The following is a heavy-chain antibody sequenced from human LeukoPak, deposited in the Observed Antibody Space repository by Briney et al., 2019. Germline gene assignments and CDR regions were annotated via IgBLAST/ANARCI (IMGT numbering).Heavy chain of an antibody. CDR2: INHSGST. CDR3: ARREYYGSGSYYNMYAFDI. J-gene: IGHJ3*02. CDR1: GGSFSGYY. Sequence: PSETLSLTCAVYGGSFSGYYWSWIRQPPGKGLECIGEINHSGSTNYNPSLKSRVTISVDTSKNQFSLKLSSVTAADTAVYYCARREYYGSGSYYNMYAFDIWGQGTMVTVSS. V-gene: IGHV4-34*01. D-gene: IGHD3-10*01.